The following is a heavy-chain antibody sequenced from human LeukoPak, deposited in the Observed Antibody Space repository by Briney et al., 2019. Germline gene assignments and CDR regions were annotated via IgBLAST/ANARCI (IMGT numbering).Heavy chain of an antibody. CDR3: ARESTKYGAYISGFDF. J-gene: IGHJ3*01. Sequence: GGSLRLSCAASGFTFSSYAMNWVRQAPGKGLEWVANIMQDGSEKYYVDSVRGRFIISRDNAKNSLYLQMNSLRAEDTAVYYCARESTKYGAYISGFDFWGQGTMVTVSS. CDR2: IMQDGSEK. CDR1: GFTFSSYA. D-gene: IGHD4-17*01. V-gene: IGHV3-7*01.